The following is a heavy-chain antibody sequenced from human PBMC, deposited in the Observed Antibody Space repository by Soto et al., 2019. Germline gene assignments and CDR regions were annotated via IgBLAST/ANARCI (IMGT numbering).Heavy chain of an antibody. V-gene: IGHV3-15*01. CDR2: IKSKTDGGTT. Sequence: GGSLRLSCAASGFTFSNAWMSWVRQAPGKGLEWVGRIKSKTDGGTTDYAAPVKGRFTISRDDSKNTLYLQMNSLKTEDTAVYYCTTVIDYGDYAYYYYYMDVWGKGTTVTVSS. CDR1: GFTFSNAW. D-gene: IGHD4-17*01. J-gene: IGHJ6*03. CDR3: TTVIDYGDYAYYYYYMDV.